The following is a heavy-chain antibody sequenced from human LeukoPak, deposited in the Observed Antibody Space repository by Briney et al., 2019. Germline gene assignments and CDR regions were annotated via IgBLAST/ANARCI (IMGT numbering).Heavy chain of an antibody. CDR3: ARGGWSTFDY. CDR1: GYAFTDYY. Sequence: ASVTVSFKASGYAFTDYYMHWVRQAPGQGVEGMGWINPISGGTKYAQTFQGGVTMTRDTSISTAYMELSRLRSDDTAVYFCARGGWSTFDYWGQGTLVTVSS. D-gene: IGHD6-19*01. J-gene: IGHJ4*02. V-gene: IGHV1-2*02. CDR2: INPISGGT.